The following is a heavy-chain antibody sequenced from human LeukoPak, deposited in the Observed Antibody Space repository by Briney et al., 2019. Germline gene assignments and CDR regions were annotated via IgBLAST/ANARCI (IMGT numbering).Heavy chain of an antibody. CDR3: ARGLSAIVY. V-gene: IGHV4-34*01. J-gene: IGHJ4*02. CDR2: INHSGST. D-gene: IGHD2-15*01. Sequence: SETLSLTCAVYGGSFSGYYWSWIRQPPGKGLEWIGEINHSGSTNYNPSLKSRVTISVDTSKNQFSLKLSSVTAADTTVYYCARGLSAIVYWGQGTLVTVSS. CDR1: GGSFSGYY.